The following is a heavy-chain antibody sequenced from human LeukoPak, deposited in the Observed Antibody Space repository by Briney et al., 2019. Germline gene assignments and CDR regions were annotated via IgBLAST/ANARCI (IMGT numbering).Heavy chain of an antibody. J-gene: IGHJ4*02. CDR2: ISSSSSTI. CDR3: ARDGRTVTRKAFDY. CDR1: GFTFSSYS. D-gene: IGHD4-17*01. Sequence: EGSLRLSCAASGFTFSSYSMNWVRQAPGKGLEWVSYISSSSSTIYYADSVKGRFTTSRDNAKNSLYLQMNSLRAEDTAVYYCARDGRTVTRKAFDYWGQGTLVTVSS. V-gene: IGHV3-48*01.